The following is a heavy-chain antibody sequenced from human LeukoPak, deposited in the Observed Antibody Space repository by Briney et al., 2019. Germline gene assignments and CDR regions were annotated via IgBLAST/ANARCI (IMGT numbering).Heavy chain of an antibody. CDR3: ARDGMGGTTVTTSASY. V-gene: IGHV1-46*01. D-gene: IGHD4-17*01. CDR2: INPSGGST. CDR1: GYTFTGYY. J-gene: IGHJ4*02. Sequence: GASVKVSCKASGYTFTGYYMHWVRQAPGQGLEWMGIINPSGGSTSYAQKFQGRVTMTRDTSTSTVYMELSSLRSEDTAVYYCARDGMGGTTVTTSASYWGQGTLVTVSS.